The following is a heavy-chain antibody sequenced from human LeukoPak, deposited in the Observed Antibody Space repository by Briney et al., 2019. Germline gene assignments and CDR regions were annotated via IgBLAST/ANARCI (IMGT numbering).Heavy chain of an antibody. CDR2: INPNSGGT. D-gene: IGHD2-15*01. Sequence: HWASVKLSCEAFGYTFTGYWMHWVRQAPGQGPEWMGWINPNSGGTNYAQKFQGRVTMTRDTSISTVYMELSGLRSDDTAVYYCASGNCNGFCYFDYWGQGTLVTVST. CDR3: ASGNCNGFCYFDY. CDR1: GYTFTGYW. V-gene: IGHV1-2*02. J-gene: IGHJ4*02.